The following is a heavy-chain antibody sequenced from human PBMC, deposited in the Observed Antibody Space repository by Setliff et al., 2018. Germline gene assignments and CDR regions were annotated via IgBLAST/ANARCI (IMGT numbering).Heavy chain of an antibody. D-gene: IGHD3-10*01. CDR3: ARGAWFGELGWFDP. CDR1: GYTFTSYG. V-gene: IGHV1-18*01. J-gene: IGHJ5*02. Sequence: ASVKVSCKASGYTFTSYGISWVRQAPGQGLEWMGWISAYNGNTNYAQKLQGRGTMTTDTSTSTAYMELRSLRSDDTAVYYWARGAWFGELGWFDPWGQGTLVTVSS. CDR2: ISAYNGNT.